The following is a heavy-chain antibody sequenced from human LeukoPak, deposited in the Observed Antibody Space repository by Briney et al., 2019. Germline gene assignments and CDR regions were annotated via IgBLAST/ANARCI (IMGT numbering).Heavy chain of an antibody. Sequence: PSETLSLTCAVYGGAFSGYYWSWIRKPPGKGLEWIGEINHSGSTNYNPSLKRRTTISVDTSKNQFSLKLSSVTAADTAVYYCARGWYYDILTGYSPLGGYFDYWGQGTLVTVSS. D-gene: IGHD3-9*01. J-gene: IGHJ4*02. CDR3: ARGWYYDILTGYSPLGGYFDY. CDR1: GGAFSGYY. V-gene: IGHV4-34*01. CDR2: INHSGST.